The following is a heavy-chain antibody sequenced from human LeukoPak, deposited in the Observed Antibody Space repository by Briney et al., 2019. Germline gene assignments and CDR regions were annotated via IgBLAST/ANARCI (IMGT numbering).Heavy chain of an antibody. CDR3: VKGDDYYGCGSPLHRFDA. V-gene: IGHV3-7*01. Sequence: GGSLRLSCAASGFTFSSYWMSWVRQAPGKGLEWVANIKQDGSEKYYVDSVKGRFTISRDNAKNSLYLQMNSLRAEDTAVYYCVKGDDYYGCGSPLHRFDAWVQGTLVTVSS. D-gene: IGHD3-10*01. CDR2: IKQDGSEK. CDR1: GFTFSSYW. J-gene: IGHJ5*02.